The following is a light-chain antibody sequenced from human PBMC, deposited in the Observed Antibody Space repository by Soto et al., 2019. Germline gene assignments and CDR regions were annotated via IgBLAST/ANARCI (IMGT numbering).Light chain of an antibody. CDR1: QGFSNS. Sequence: DIQLTQSPSFLSASVGDRVTITCRASQGFSNSLAWYQQKPGKAPKLLIYAASTLQNGVPSRFSSSGSGTELTLTISSLQTEDFATYYCQQTDSSPCTFGQGTKLAIK. V-gene: IGKV1-9*01. CDR2: AAS. CDR3: QQTDSSPCT. J-gene: IGKJ2*02.